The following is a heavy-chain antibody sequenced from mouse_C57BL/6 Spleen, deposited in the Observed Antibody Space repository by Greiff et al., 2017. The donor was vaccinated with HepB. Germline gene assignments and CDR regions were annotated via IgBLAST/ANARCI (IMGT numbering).Heavy chain of an antibody. CDR2: IDPSDSYT. J-gene: IGHJ4*01. Sequence: QVQLQQPGAELVMPGASVKLSCKASGYTFTSYWMHWVKQRPGQGLEWIGEIDPSDSYTNYNQKFKGKSTLTVDKSSSTAYMQLSSLTSEDSAVYYCARFLYSNYAMDDWGQGTSVTVSS. V-gene: IGHV1-69*01. CDR1: GYTFTSYW. CDR3: ARFLYSNYAMDD. D-gene: IGHD2-5*01.